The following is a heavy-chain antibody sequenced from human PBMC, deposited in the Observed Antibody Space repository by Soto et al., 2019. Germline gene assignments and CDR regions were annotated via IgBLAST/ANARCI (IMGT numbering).Heavy chain of an antibody. CDR1: GFTFSSYG. Sequence: PGGSLRLSYAASGFTFSSYGMHWVRQAPGKGLEWVAVIWYDGSNKYYADSVKGRFTISRDNAKNSLYLQMNSLRAEDTAVYYCARDQLYYNDISGRPLNAFDVWGQGTMVTVSS. V-gene: IGHV3-33*01. CDR2: IWYDGSNK. CDR3: ARDQLYYNDISGRPLNAFDV. J-gene: IGHJ3*01. D-gene: IGHD3-22*01.